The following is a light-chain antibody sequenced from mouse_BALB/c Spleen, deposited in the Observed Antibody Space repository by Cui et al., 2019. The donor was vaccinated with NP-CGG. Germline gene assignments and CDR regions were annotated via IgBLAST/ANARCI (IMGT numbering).Light chain of an antibody. V-gene: IGLV1*01. CDR1: TGAVTTSNY. CDR2: GTN. J-gene: IGLJ1*01. CDR3: ALWYSNHWV. Sequence: QAVVTQEYALTTSPGETVTLTCRSSTGAVTTSNYANWVQEKPDHLFTGLIGGTNNRPPGVPARFSGSLLGDKAALTITGAQTEDEAIYFCALWYSNHWVFGGGTKLTVL.